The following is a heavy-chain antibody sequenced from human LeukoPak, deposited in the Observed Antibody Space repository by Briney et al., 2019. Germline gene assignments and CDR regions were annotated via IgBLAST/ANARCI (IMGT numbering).Heavy chain of an antibody. J-gene: IGHJ4*02. Sequence: PGGPLRLSCAASGVTFDSYAMTWVRQAPGKGLEWVSTVSYNGDITFYADSVKGRFTISRDNSKNTLYLQMNSLRAEDAAVYYCAKDLYSSSWYNFDYWGQGTLVTVSS. CDR1: GVTFDSYA. V-gene: IGHV3-23*01. CDR3: AKDLYSSSWYNFDY. D-gene: IGHD6-13*01. CDR2: VSYNGDIT.